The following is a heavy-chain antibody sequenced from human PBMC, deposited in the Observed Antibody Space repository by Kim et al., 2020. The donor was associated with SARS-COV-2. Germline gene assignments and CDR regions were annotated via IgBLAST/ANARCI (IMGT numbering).Heavy chain of an antibody. CDR2: IYYSGST. Sequence: SETLSLTCTVSGGSISSTSYYWGWIRQPPGKGLEWIGSIYYSGSTYYNPSLKSRVTISVDTSKNQFSLRLSSVTAADTAVYYCARQAVAEPYFYYGMDV. J-gene: IGHJ6*01. CDR3: ARQAVAEPYFYYGMDV. V-gene: IGHV4-39*01. D-gene: IGHD6-19*01. CDR1: GGSISSTSYY.